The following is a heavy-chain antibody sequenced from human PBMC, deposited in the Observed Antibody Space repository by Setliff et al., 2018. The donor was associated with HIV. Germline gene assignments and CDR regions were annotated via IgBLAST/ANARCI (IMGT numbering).Heavy chain of an antibody. D-gene: IGHD2-15*01. V-gene: IGHV4-39*07. Sequence: SETLSLTCTVSGGSISSSSYYWGWIRQPPGKGLEWIGSIYYSGSTFYNPSLKSRVSISLDMSKNMFSLNLTYVTAADTAVYYCARDVGYCSGGSCYWYYWGQGTLVTVSS. CDR1: GGSISSSSYY. CDR2: IYYSGST. CDR3: ARDVGYCSGGSCYWYY. J-gene: IGHJ4*02.